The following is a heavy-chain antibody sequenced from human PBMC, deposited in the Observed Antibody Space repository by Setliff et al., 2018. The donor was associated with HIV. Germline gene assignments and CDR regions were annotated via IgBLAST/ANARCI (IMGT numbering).Heavy chain of an antibody. CDR2: INFSGST. J-gene: IGHJ5*02. CDR3: ARRQQLVRLFWFDP. V-gene: IGHV4-34*01. D-gene: IGHD6-13*01. CDR1: GGSFSGYS. Sequence: SETLSLTCAVYGGSFSGYSWNWIRQSPGKGLEWIGEINFSGSTYYNPSLKSRVTISVDTSKNQFSLKLSSVTVADTAVYYCARRQQLVRLFWFDPWGQGTLVTVSP.